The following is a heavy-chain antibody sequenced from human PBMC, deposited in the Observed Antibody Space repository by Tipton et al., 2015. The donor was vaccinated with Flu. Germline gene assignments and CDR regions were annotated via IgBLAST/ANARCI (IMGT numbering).Heavy chain of an antibody. D-gene: IGHD3-16*02. Sequence: QVQLVQSGAEVKKPGASVKVSCKASGYSFTSYGISWVRQAPGQGLEWMGWISAYNGNTNYVQKVQGRVTMTTDTSTSTAYMELRSLRSDDTAVYYCARDRSNVWGSYRWVFGYWGQGTLVTVSS. V-gene: IGHV1-18*01. J-gene: IGHJ4*02. CDR1: GYSFTSYG. CDR3: ARDRSNVWGSYRWVFGY. CDR2: ISAYNGNT.